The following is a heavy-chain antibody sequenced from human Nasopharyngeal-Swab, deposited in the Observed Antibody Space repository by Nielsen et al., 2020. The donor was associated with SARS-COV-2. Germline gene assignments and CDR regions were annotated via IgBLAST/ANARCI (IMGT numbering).Heavy chain of an antibody. V-gene: IGHV1-2*02. J-gene: IGHJ5*01. CDR3: AKGRTTNWFDS. CDR2: INPNRGGT. CDR1: GYIFTDYY. D-gene: IGHD2/OR15-2a*01. Sequence: ASVKVSCKTSGYIFTDYYMHWVRQAPGQGLEWMAWINPNRGGTKYAQNFQGRVTLTMDMPSRTAYMELSRLTSDDTAVYYCAKGRTTNWFDSWGQGTLVTVSS.